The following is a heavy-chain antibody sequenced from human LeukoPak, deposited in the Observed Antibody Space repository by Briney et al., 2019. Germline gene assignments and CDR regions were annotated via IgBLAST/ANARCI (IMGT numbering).Heavy chain of an antibody. CDR2: IYNSANP. CDR3: ARHSRSGYIGYENAFDI. D-gene: IGHD5-12*01. Sequence: SETLSLTCTVSGDSISSSSYCWDWIRQPPGKGLEWIGNIYNSANPHYIPSLKTRITMSVDTSKNQFSLKLNSVTAADTGIYYCARHSRSGYIGYENAFDIWGQGTMVTVSS. V-gene: IGHV4-39*01. CDR1: GDSISSSSYC. J-gene: IGHJ3*02.